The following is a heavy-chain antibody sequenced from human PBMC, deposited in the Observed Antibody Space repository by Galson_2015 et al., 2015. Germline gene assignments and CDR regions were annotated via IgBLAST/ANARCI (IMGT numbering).Heavy chain of an antibody. Sequence: ETLSLTCTVSGGSISSYYWSWIRQPPGKGLEWIGYIYYSGSTNYNPSLKSRVTISVDTSKNQFSLKLSSVTAADTAVYYCATGASSSWKKYYFDYWGQGTLVTVSS. CDR3: ATGASSSWKKYYFDY. V-gene: IGHV4-59*01. CDR1: GGSISSYY. CDR2: IYYSGST. D-gene: IGHD6-13*01. J-gene: IGHJ4*02.